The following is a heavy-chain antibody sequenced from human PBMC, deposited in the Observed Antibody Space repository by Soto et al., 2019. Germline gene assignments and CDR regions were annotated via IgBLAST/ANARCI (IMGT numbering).Heavy chain of an antibody. V-gene: IGHV3-23*01. CDR1: GFTFSSYA. D-gene: IGHD2-2*01. J-gene: IGHJ5*02. CDR2: ISGSGSST. CDR3: ARGFGTSCYACWFDP. Sequence: EVQLLESGGGLVQPGGSLRLSCAASGFTFSSYAMSWVRQAPGKGLEWVSAISGSGSSTYYADSVKDRFTISRDNSKNTLYLQMNSLRAEDTAVYYCARGFGTSCYACWFDPWGQGTLVPVSS.